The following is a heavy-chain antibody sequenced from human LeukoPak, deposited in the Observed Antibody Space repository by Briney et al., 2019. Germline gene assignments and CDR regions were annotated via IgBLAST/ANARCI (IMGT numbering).Heavy chain of an antibody. Sequence: SETLSLTCTVSGGSITGSHWSWLRQSAGKGLEWIGRIYSSGTTNYNLSLKSRVTMSLDTSKNQFSLRLSSVTAADTAVYYCARGAYSFDFWGQGALVTVSS. CDR1: GGSITGSH. V-gene: IGHV4-4*07. J-gene: IGHJ4*02. CDR3: ARGAYSFDF. CDR2: IYSSGTT.